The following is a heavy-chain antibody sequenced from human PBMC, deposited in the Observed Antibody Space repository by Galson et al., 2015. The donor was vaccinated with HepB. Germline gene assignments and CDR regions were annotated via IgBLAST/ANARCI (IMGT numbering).Heavy chain of an antibody. D-gene: IGHD3-10*01. CDR3: ARVWFGELPPPPSGMDV. Sequence: SVKVSCKASGYTFTSYGISWVRQAPGQGLEWMGWISAYNGNTNYAQKLQGRVTMTTDTSTSTAYMELRSLRSDDTAVYYCARVWFGELPPPPSGMDVWGQGTTVTVSS. V-gene: IGHV1-18*01. CDR2: ISAYNGNT. J-gene: IGHJ6*02. CDR1: GYTFTSYG.